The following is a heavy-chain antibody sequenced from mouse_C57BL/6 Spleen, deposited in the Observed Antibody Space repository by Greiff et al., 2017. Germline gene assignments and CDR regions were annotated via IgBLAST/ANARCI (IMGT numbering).Heavy chain of an antibody. D-gene: IGHD2-2*01. V-gene: IGHV1-80*01. CDR2: IYPGYGDT. J-gene: IGHJ3*01. CDR1: GYAFSSYW. Sequence: QVQLQQSGAALVKPGASVKISCKASGYAFSSYWLNWVTQRPGKGLECIGQIYPGYGDTNYNGKFKGKATLTADKSSSTAYMQLSSLTSEDSAVYFCARVGYDTTGPGFAYWGQGTLVTVSA. CDR3: ARVGYDTTGPGFAY.